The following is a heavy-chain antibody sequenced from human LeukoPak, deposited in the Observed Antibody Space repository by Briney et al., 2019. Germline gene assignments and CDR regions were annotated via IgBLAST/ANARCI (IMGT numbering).Heavy chain of an antibody. V-gene: IGHV4-30-4*01. J-gene: IGHJ4*02. CDR1: GGSISSGDYY. D-gene: IGHD6-13*01. CDR2: IYYSVST. Sequence: PSETLSLTCTVSGGSISSGDYYWIWNRQPPGKGLEWIGYIYYSVSTYYNPSLKSRVTISVDTSKNQFSLKLSSVTAADTAVYYCARVVRSSSSWYFDYWGQGTLVTVSS. CDR3: ARVVRSSSSWYFDY.